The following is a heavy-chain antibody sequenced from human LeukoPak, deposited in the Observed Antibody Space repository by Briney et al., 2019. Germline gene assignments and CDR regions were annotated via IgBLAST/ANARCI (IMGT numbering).Heavy chain of an antibody. V-gene: IGHV3-30*02. CDR2: IQYDGSNE. J-gene: IGHJ4*02. D-gene: IGHD1-7*01. CDR3: ARNWYSGFDY. CDR1: GFTFRSFG. Sequence: GGSLRLSCVVSGFTFRSFGMHWVRQPPGEGLEWVAFIQYDGSNEYYADSVKGRFTISRDDSKNMLYVQMNSLRPEDTALYYCARNWYSGFDYWGQGTPVTVSS.